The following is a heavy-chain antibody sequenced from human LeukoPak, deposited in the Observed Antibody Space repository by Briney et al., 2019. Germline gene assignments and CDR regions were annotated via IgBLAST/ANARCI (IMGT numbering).Heavy chain of an antibody. J-gene: IGHJ6*03. CDR2: INHSGST. V-gene: IGHV4-34*01. CDR1: GGSFSGYY. CDR3: ARRSGGSWGVYYYYYMDV. D-gene: IGHD2-15*01. Sequence: PSETLSLTCAVYGGSFSGYYWSWIRQPPGKGLEWIGEINHSGSTNYNPSLKSRVTISVDTSKNQFSLKLSSVTAADTAVYYCARRSGGSWGVYYYYYMDVWGKGTTVTISS.